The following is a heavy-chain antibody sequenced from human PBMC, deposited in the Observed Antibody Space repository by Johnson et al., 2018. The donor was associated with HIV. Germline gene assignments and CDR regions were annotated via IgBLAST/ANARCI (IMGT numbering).Heavy chain of an antibody. J-gene: IGHJ3*02. D-gene: IGHD6-13*01. Sequence: QMQLVESGGGVVQPGGSLRLSCAASGFTFSTYAMHWVRQAPGKGLEWVAFIRYDGSRKHYADSVKGRFTISRDNSKNSLYLQLNSLRAEDTALYYCAKGSPYTSSWLDALDIWGQGTMVTVSS. CDR3: AKGSPYTSSWLDALDI. CDR1: GFTFSTYA. CDR2: IRYDGSRK. V-gene: IGHV3-30*02.